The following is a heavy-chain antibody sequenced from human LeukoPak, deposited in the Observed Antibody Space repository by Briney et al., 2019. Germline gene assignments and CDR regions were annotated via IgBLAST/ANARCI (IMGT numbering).Heavy chain of an antibody. CDR2: IYTSGST. J-gene: IGHJ4*02. CDR3: ARQLLWFGELFSPFFDY. D-gene: IGHD3-10*01. CDR1: GGSISSYY. V-gene: IGHV4-4*07. Sequence: PETLSLTCTVSGGSISSYYWTWIRQPAGKGLEWIGRIYTSGSTNYNPSLKSRVTMSVDTSKNQFSLKLSSVTAADTAVYYCARQLLWFGELFSPFFDYWGQGTLVTVSS.